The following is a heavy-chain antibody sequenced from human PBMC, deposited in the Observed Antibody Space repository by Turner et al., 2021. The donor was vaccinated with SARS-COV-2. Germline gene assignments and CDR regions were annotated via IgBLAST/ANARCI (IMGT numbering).Heavy chain of an antibody. V-gene: IGHV3-21*01. D-gene: IGHD6-13*01. CDR3: ASIAAADPKYYHYYGMDV. CDR2: ISSSSSYI. J-gene: IGHJ6*02. CDR1: GFTLSSYS. Sequence: EVQLVESGGGLVKPGGSLRLPCAASGFTLSSYSMNWVRQAPVKGLEWVSFISSSSSYIYYADSVKGRFTISRDNAKNSLYLQMNSLRAEDTAVYYCASIAAADPKYYHYYGMDVWGQGTTVTVSS.